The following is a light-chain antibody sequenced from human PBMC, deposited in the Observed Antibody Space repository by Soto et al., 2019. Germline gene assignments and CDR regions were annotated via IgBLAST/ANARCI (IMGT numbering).Light chain of an antibody. V-gene: IGKV3-11*01. CDR3: QQRHMWPIT. Sequence: EIVMTQSPATLSVSPGDRATLSCRASQSVTSNLAWYQQKPGQAPRLLIYDASIRATGIPARFSGSWSGTDFTLTISSLEPEDSAVYDCQQRHMWPITVGQGTRREIK. J-gene: IGKJ5*01. CDR2: DAS. CDR1: QSVTSN.